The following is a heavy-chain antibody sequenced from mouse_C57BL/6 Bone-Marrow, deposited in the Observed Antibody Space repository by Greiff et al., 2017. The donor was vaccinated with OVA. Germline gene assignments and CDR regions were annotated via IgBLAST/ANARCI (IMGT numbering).Heavy chain of an antibody. V-gene: IGHV14-4*01. CDR2: IDPENGDT. CDR1: GFNIKDDY. CDR3: TTGITTVVAAYYFDY. D-gene: IGHD1-1*01. Sequence: VQLKQSGAELVRPGASVKLSCTASGFNIKDDYMHWVKQRPEQGLEWIGWIDPENGDTEYASKFQGKATITADTSSNTAYLQLSSLTSEDTAVYYCTTGITTVVAAYYFDYWGQGTTLTVSS. J-gene: IGHJ2*01.